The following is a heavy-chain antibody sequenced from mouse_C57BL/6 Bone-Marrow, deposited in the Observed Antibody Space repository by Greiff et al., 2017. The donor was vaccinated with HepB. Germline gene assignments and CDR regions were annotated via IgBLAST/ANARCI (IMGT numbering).Heavy chain of an antibody. CDR2: IYPRSGNT. Sequence: QVQLQQSGPELVKPGASVKLSCKASGYTFTSYGISWVKQRTGQGLEWIGEIYPRSGNTYYNEKFKGKATLTADKSSSTAYMELRSLTSEDSAVYFCARCLITTVVATDWYFDVWGTGTTVTVSS. CDR3: ARCLITTVVATDWYFDV. D-gene: IGHD1-1*01. V-gene: IGHV1-81*01. J-gene: IGHJ1*03. CDR1: GYTFTSYG.